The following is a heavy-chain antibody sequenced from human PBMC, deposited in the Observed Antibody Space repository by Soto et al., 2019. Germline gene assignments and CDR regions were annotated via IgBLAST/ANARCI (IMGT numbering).Heavy chain of an antibody. CDR3: SRCRAPFDFRSGSDY. D-gene: IGHD3-3*01. CDR2: ISWNSGRI. Sequence: EVQLVESGGGLVQPGRSLRLSCAASGFSFDDYAMHWVRQAPGKGLEWVSGISWNSGRIDYADSVKGLFTVSRDNDKNSLHLQVNSLRAEDTGLYYGSRCRAPFDFRSGSDYWGQGTLVTASS. J-gene: IGHJ4*02. CDR1: GFSFDDYA. V-gene: IGHV3-9*01.